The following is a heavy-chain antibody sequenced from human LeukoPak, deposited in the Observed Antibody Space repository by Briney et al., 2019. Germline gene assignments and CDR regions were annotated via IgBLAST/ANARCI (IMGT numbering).Heavy chain of an antibody. CDR3: ARPQHGILRVLEWSDS. J-gene: IGHJ4*02. V-gene: IGHV3-21*01. CDR1: GFTFSSYT. Sequence: PGGSLRLSCAASGFTFSSYTMNWVRQAPGNGLEWVSSISTSSTYIYYADSMKGRFTISRDNAKNSLYLHMNSLRAEDTAVYYCARPQHGILRVLEWSDSGGQGTLVTVSS. CDR2: ISTSSTYI. D-gene: IGHD3-3*01.